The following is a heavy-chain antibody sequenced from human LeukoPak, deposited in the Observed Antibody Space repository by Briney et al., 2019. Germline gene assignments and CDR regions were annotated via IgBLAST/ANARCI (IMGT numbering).Heavy chain of an antibody. CDR3: ATLHAGHAQYFQH. Sequence: GASVKVSCKASGYTFTSYGISWVRQAPGQGLEWMGGIIPIFGTANYAQKFQGRVTITTDESTSTAYMELSSLRSEDTAVYYCATLHAGHAQYFQHWGQGTLVTVSS. D-gene: IGHD4-11*01. CDR1: GYTFTSYG. CDR2: IIPIFGTA. V-gene: IGHV1-69*05. J-gene: IGHJ1*01.